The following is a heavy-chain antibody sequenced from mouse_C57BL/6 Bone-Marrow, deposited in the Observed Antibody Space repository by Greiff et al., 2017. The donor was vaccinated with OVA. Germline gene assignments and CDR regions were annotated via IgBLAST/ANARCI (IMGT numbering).Heavy chain of an antibody. CDR2: IYPGSGST. CDR3: ARNYGSSSYYFDD. V-gene: IGHV1-55*01. CDR1: GYTFTSYW. D-gene: IGHD1-1*01. J-gene: IGHJ2*01. Sequence: QVQLKQPGAELVKPGASVKMSCKASGYTFTSYWITWVKQRPGQGLEWIGDIYPGSGSTNYNEQFKSKATLTVDTSSSTSYMQLSSLTSEDSAVYYCARNYGSSSYYFDDWGQGTTLTVSS.